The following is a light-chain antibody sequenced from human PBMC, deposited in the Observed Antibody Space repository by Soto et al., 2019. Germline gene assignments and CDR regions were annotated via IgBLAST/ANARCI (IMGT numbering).Light chain of an antibody. Sequence: AIQMTKSPSSLSASVGARVTITCRASQGMRSDLGWYQQKPGKAPKLLIYGPSNLQCGVPSRFSGSGSGTDFTLTISSLQPEDFATYYCLQDYNHPRTFGQGTKVEIK. CDR2: GPS. CDR3: LQDYNHPRT. V-gene: IGKV1-6*01. CDR1: QGMRSD. J-gene: IGKJ1*01.